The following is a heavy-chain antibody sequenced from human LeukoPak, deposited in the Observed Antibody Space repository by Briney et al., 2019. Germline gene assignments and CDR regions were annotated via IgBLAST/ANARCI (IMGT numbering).Heavy chain of an antibody. Sequence: GGSLRLSCAASGFTFSSYWMSWVRQAPGKGLEWVANIKQDGSGKYYVDSVKGRFTISRDNAKNSLYLQMNSLRAEDTAVYYCARGEWELLAYYFDYWGQGTLVTVSS. V-gene: IGHV3-7*01. CDR1: GFTFSSYW. D-gene: IGHD1-26*01. J-gene: IGHJ4*02. CDR3: ARGEWELLAYYFDY. CDR2: IKQDGSGK.